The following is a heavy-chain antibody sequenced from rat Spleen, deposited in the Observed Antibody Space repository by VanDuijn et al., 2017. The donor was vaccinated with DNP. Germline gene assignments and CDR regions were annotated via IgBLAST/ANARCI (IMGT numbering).Heavy chain of an antibody. D-gene: IGHD5-1*01. CDR1: GFTFNNYW. CDR3: AGQGANLPFDY. V-gene: IGHV5-31*01. CDR2: ISTSGAYT. Sequence: EVQLVESGGDLVQPGRSLKFSCVASGFTFNNYWMTWIRQVPGKGLEWVASISTSGAYTYYPDSVKGRFTISRDNAKSRLYLQMNSLKSEDTATYYCAGQGANLPFDYWGQGVMVTVSS. J-gene: IGHJ2*01.